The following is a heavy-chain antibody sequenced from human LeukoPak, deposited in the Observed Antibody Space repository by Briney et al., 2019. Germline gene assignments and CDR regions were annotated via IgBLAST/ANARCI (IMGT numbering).Heavy chain of an antibody. CDR2: IKSKTDGGTT. CDR1: GFTFSNAW. Sequence: GGSLRLSCAASGFTFSNAWMSWVRQAPGKGLEWVGRIKSKTDGGTTDYAEPVKGRFTISRDDSKNTLYLQMNRLKTEDTAVYYCTTEGDYYGSGNQTYYYYGMDVWGQGTTVTVSS. D-gene: IGHD3-10*01. J-gene: IGHJ6*02. V-gene: IGHV3-15*01. CDR3: TTEGDYYGSGNQTYYYYGMDV.